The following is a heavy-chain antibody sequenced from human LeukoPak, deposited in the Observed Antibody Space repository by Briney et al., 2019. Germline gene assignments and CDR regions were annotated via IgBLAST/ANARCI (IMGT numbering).Heavy chain of an antibody. CDR2: VYYRGNA. Sequence: SETLSLTCSVSGASITTRPYYYGWIRQSPTRGLEWIASVYYRGNAYYRPSLISRATSSVDRSKNQVSLNLSSVTATDTAVYYCANHEEGSYFETWGQGTLVIVPS. V-gene: IGHV4-39*01. D-gene: IGHD3-10*01. CDR3: ANHEEGSYFET. J-gene: IGHJ4*01. CDR1: GASITTRPYY.